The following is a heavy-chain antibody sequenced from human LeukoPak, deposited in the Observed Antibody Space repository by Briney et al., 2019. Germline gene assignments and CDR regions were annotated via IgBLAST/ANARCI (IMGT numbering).Heavy chain of an antibody. CDR3: ARYGIVVVPAAIKRNWFDP. CDR1: GGSLSNYF. Sequence: KPSETLSLTCTVYGGSLSNYFWSWIRQPPGKGLEWIGEINHSGSTNYNPSLKSRVTISVDTSKNQFSLKLSSVTAADTAVYYCARYGIVVVPAAIKRNWFDPWGQGTLVTVSS. D-gene: IGHD2-2*01. J-gene: IGHJ5*02. CDR2: INHSGST. V-gene: IGHV4-34*01.